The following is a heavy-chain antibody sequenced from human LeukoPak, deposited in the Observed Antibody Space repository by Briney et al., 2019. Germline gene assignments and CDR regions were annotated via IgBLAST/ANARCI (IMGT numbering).Heavy chain of an antibody. V-gene: IGHV3-23*01. CDR2: ISNGGDRT. D-gene: IGHD6-19*01. Sequence: GGSLRLSCTASGFTFSITYMAWVRQAPGKGLEWVSGISNGGDRTYYADSVKGRFTISRDNSKNTLSLQMNSLRADDTAVYYCAKDAPRSSGWFFLDYWGQGTLVTVSP. J-gene: IGHJ4*02. CDR3: AKDAPRSSGWFFLDY. CDR1: GFTFSITY.